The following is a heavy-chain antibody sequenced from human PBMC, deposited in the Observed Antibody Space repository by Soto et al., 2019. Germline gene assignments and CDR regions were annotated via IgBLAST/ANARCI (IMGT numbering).Heavy chain of an antibody. V-gene: IGHV3-30*18. CDR2: ISYDGSNK. D-gene: IGHD5-18*01. J-gene: IGHJ3*02. CDR3: AKDAASGYSYGVPETYDAFDI. Sequence: GGSLRLSCAASGFTFSSYGMHWVRQAPGKGLEWVAVISYDGSNKYYADSVKGRFTISRDNSKNTLYLQMNSLRAEDTAVYYCAKDAASGYSYGVPETYDAFDIWGQGTMVTVSS. CDR1: GFTFSSYG.